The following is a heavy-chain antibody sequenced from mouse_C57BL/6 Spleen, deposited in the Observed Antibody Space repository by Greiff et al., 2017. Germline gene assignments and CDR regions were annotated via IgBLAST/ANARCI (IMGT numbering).Heavy chain of an antibody. V-gene: IGHV1-18*01. CDR3: ARSYLSSPWYFDV. CDR1: GYTFTDYN. D-gene: IGHD1-1*01. CDR2: INPNNGGT. J-gene: IGHJ1*03. Sequence: EVQLQQSGPELVKPGASVKIPCKASGYTFTDYNMDWVKQSHGKSLEWIGDINPNNGGTIYNQKFKGKATLTVDKSSSTAYMELRSLTSEDTAVYYCARSYLSSPWYFDVWGTGTTVTVSS.